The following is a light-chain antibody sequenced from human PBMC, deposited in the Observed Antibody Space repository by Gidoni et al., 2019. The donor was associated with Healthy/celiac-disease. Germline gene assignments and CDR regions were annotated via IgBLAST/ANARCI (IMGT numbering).Light chain of an antibody. J-gene: IGKJ4*01. CDR3: QQRSNWPLT. CDR2: DAS. V-gene: IGKV3-11*01. Sequence: EIVLTQSPATLSLSPGERATLSCRASQSVSSYLAWYQQKPGQAPRLLIYDASNRAPGIPARFSGSGSGTDFTLTISSLEPEDFAVYYCQQRSNWPLTFXGXTKVEIK. CDR1: QSVSSY.